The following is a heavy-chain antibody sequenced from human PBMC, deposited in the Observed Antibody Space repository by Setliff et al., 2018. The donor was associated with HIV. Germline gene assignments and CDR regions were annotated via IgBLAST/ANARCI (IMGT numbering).Heavy chain of an antibody. CDR3: AREDSSYHYFDS. Sequence: TLSLTCTVSGGSISSSNYYWGWIRQPPGKGREWIGSISYSGSANYNPSLTSPVTISVDTSKNQFSLKLRSVTAADTAVYWCAREDSSYHYFDSWGQGMLVTVSS. J-gene: IGHJ4*02. D-gene: IGHD3-22*01. V-gene: IGHV4-39*02. CDR1: GGSISSSNYY. CDR2: ISYSGSA.